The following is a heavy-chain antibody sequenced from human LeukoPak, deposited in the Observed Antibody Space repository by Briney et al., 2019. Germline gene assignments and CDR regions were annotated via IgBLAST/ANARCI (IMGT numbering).Heavy chain of an antibody. CDR1: GGSISGFF. D-gene: IGHD3-10*01. CDR2: IYYSGTT. CDR3: ARVGYGSGSWGWFDP. J-gene: IGHJ5*02. V-gene: IGHV4-59*01. Sequence: SETLSLSCTVSGGSISGFFWTWIRQSPGKGLEYIGYIYYSGTTDYNPTLKSRVSMSVDTSKNQFFLNLTSVTAADTAIYYCARVGYGSGSWGWFDPWGQGTLVTVSS.